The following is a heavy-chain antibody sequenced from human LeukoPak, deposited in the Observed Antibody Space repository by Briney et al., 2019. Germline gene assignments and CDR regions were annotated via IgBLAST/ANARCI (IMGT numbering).Heavy chain of an antibody. CDR3: AKDGHYSGSYNFDY. D-gene: IGHD1-26*01. V-gene: IGHV3-30*02. Sequence: GGSLRLSCAASGFTFSSYSMNWVRQAPGKGLEWVAFIRYDGSNKYYADSVKGRFTISRDNSKNTLYLQMNSLRAEDTAVYYCAKDGHYSGSYNFDYWGQGTLVTVSS. J-gene: IGHJ4*02. CDR1: GFTFSSYS. CDR2: IRYDGSNK.